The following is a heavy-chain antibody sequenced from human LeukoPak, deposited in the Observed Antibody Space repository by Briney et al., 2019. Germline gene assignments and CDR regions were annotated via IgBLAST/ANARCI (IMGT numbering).Heavy chain of an antibody. CDR2: IGGDGSSP. CDR3: AKDHFARNGLYHAFDI. Sequence: PGGSLRLSCAASGFTFSSYAMSWVRQPPGKGLEWVSAIGGDGSSPVYADSVKGRFTISRDNSKNTLYLQMNSLRAEDTAMYYCAKDHFARNGLYHAFDIWGQGTMVTVSS. J-gene: IGHJ3*02. D-gene: IGHD2-2*02. CDR1: GFTFSSYA. V-gene: IGHV3-23*01.